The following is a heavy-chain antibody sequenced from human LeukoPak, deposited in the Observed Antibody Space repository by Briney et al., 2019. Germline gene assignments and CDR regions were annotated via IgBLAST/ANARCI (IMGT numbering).Heavy chain of an antibody. CDR2: ISYDGSNK. D-gene: IGHD6-13*01. J-gene: IGHJ5*02. CDR3: ARNFRSSWPKGGWFDP. Sequence: GGSLRLSCAASGFTFSSYGMHWVRQAPGKGLEWVAVISYDGSNKYYADSVKGRFTISRDNSKNTLYLQMNSLRAEDTAVYYCARNFRSSWPKGGWFDPWGQGTLVTVSS. CDR1: GFTFSSYG. V-gene: IGHV3-30*03.